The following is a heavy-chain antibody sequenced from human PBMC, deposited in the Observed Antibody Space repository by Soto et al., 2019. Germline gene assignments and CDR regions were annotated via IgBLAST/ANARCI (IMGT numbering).Heavy chain of an antibody. CDR3: ARERPGGYDVLDS. CDR1: GDSVSSYNAA. D-gene: IGHD5-12*01. Sequence: SQTLSLTCSLSGDSVSSYNAAWNWIRQSPSRGLEWLGRTYHRSDWHYDCAVSVKSRININSDTSKNHFSLHLTSVTPEDTAVYYCARERPGGYDVLDSWRLGTQVTVSS. CDR2: TYHRSDWHY. J-gene: IGHJ4*02. V-gene: IGHV6-1*01.